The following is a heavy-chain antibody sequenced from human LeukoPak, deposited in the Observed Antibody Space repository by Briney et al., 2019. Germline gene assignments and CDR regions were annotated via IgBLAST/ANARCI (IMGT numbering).Heavy chain of an antibody. CDR2: IIPMFGTA. CDR3: ARNSPVWFGDQFDP. J-gene: IGHJ5*02. CDR1: GGTFSNYA. D-gene: IGHD3-10*01. V-gene: IGHV1-69*06. Sequence: ASVKVSCKASGGTFSNYAITWVRQAPGQGLEWMGGIIPMFGTANYAQKFQGRVTITADKSTSTAYMELSSLRSEDTAVFYCARNSPVWFGDQFDPWGQGTLVTVSS.